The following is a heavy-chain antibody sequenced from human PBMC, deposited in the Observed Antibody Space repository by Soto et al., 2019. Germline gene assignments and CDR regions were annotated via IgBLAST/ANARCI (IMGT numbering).Heavy chain of an antibody. Sequence: PSETLSLTCAVYGGSFRGYFWSWIRQPPGKGLEGMGEINHSGITSYSPSLGSRVTTSVDPPKHQFSMRLRSVTAADTAIYYCARRFCSDSYCRSFDYWGRGTMVTVSS. CDR1: GGSFRGYF. CDR3: ARRFCSDSYCRSFDY. J-gene: IGHJ4*02. V-gene: IGHV4-34*10. CDR2: INHSGIT. D-gene: IGHD2-15*01.